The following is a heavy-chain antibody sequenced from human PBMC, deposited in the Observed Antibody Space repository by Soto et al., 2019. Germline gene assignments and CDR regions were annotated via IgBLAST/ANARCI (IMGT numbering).Heavy chain of an antibody. CDR3: ARSLRYFDWLLIL. J-gene: IGHJ4*02. V-gene: IGHV4-59*01. Sequence: KASETLSLTCTVSGGSISSYYWSWIRQPPGKGLEWIGYIYYSGSTNYNPSLKSRVTISVDTSKNQFSLKLSSVTAADTAVYYCARSLRYFDWLLILWGQGTLVTVSS. CDR2: IYYSGST. CDR1: GGSISSYY. D-gene: IGHD3-9*01.